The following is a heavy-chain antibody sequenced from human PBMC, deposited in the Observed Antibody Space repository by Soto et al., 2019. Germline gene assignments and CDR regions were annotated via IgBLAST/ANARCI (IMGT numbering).Heavy chain of an antibody. V-gene: IGHV1-18*01. D-gene: IGHD1-26*01. CDR3: ARLFPSDSRSYYGDY. CDR2: ISAYNGNT. CDR1: GYTFTSYG. Sequence: ASVKVSCKASGYTFTSYGISWVRQAPGQGLEWMGWISAYNGNTNYAQKLQGRVTMTTDTSTSTAYMELRSLRSDDTAVYYCARLFPSDSRSYYGDYWGQGTLVTVSS. J-gene: IGHJ4*02.